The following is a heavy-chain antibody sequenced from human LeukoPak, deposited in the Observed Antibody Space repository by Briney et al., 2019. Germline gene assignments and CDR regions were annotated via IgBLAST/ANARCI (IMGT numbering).Heavy chain of an antibody. CDR2: ISSSGSTI. V-gene: IGHV3-48*03. D-gene: IGHD3-3*01. Sequence: GGSLRLSCAASGFTFSSYEMNWVRQAPGKGLEWVSYISSSGSTIYYADSVKGRFAISRDNAKNSLYLQMNGLRVEDTAIYYCARVYYASWSGQPLSQHWLDPWGQGTLVTVSS. J-gene: IGHJ5*02. CDR3: ARVYYASWSGQPLSQHWLDP. CDR1: GFTFSSYE.